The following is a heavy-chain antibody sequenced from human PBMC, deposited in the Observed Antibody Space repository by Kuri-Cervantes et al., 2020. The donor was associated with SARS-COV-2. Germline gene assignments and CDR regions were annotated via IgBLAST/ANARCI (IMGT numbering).Heavy chain of an antibody. CDR1: GFTFSSHG. J-gene: IGHJ6*02. CDR2: IWYDGSNK. V-gene: IGHV3-30*19. Sequence: GGPLRLSFSASGFTFSSHGMPWVRQVPGKGLEWVAVIWYDGSNKYYADSVKGRFTISRDNSKNTLYLQMNSLRAEDTAVYYCARGAPLTIFGVVIIPGAGGMDVWGQGTTVTVSS. D-gene: IGHD3-3*01. CDR3: ARGAPLTIFGVVIIPGAGGMDV.